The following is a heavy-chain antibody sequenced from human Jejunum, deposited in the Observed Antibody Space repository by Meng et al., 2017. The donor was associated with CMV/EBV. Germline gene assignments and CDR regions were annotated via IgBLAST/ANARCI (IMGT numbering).Heavy chain of an antibody. Sequence: AASGFSFTSYEFNWVRQAPGKGLEWVSAISGSGGSTYYADSVKGRFTISRDNSKNTLYLQMNSLRAEDTAVYYCANYYDSSGYLHHWGQGTLVTVSS. CDR1: GFSFTSYE. V-gene: IGHV3-23*01. CDR2: ISGSGGST. CDR3: ANYYDSSGYLHH. J-gene: IGHJ4*02. D-gene: IGHD3-22*01.